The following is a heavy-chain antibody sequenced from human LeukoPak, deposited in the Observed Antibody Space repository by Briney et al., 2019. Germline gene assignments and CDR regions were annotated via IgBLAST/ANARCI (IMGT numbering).Heavy chain of an antibody. V-gene: IGHV4-39*07. J-gene: IGHJ5*02. CDR2: IYYSGST. D-gene: IGHD3-9*01. Sequence: SETLSLTCTVSGGSISSSSYYWGWIRQPPGKGLEWIGSIYYSGSTYYNPSLKSRVTISVDTSKNQFSLKLSSVTAADTAVYYCAREGILTGYYPYNWFDPWGQGTLVTVSS. CDR3: AREGILTGYYPYNWFDP. CDR1: GGSISSSSYY.